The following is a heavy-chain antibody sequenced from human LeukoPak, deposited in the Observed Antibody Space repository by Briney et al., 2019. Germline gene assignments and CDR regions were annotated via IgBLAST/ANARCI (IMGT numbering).Heavy chain of an antibody. J-gene: IGHJ3*02. CDR3: ARDLGATSAFDI. CDR2: ISYDGSNK. Sequence: GGSLRLSCAASGFTFSSYAMHWVRQAPGKGLEWVAVISYDGSNKYYADSVKGRFTISRDNSKNTLYLQMNSLRAEDTAEYYCARDLGATSAFDIWGQGTMVTVSS. V-gene: IGHV3-30-3*01. CDR1: GFTFSSYA. D-gene: IGHD1-26*01.